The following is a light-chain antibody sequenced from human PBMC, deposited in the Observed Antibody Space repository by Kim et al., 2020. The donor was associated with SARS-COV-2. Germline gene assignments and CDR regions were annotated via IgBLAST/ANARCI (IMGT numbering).Light chain of an antibody. J-gene: IGKJ1*01. CDR1: QSVLDSSNNKIN. CDR2: WAS. Sequence: ATINCRSRQSVLDSSNNKINLAWYQQKPGQPPKLLIYWASTRESGVPDRISGSGSATDFTLTISSLQAEDVAVYYCLQYFSTPRTFGQGTKVDIK. CDR3: LQYFSTPRT. V-gene: IGKV4-1*01.